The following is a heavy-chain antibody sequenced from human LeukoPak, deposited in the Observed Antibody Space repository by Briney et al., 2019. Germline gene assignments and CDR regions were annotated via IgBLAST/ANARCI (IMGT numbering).Heavy chain of an antibody. CDR1: GYTFTSYY. Sequence: ASVKVSCKASGYTFTSYYMHWVRQAPGQGLEWMGITNPSGGSTSYAQKFQGRVTITADESTSTAYMELSSLRSEDTAVYYCARAGYCSGGSCYTYHFDYWGQGTLVTVSS. D-gene: IGHD2-15*01. CDR3: ARAGYCSGGSCYTYHFDY. V-gene: IGHV1-46*01. CDR2: TNPSGGST. J-gene: IGHJ4*02.